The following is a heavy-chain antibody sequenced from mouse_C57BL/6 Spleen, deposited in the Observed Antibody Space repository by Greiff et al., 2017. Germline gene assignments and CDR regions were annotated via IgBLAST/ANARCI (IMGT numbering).Heavy chain of an antibody. V-gene: IGHV1-59*01. D-gene: IGHD2-2*01. CDR3: ARGYYGYDGRYFDV. Sequence: VQLQQPGAELVRPGTSVKLSCKASGYTFTSYWMHWVKQRPGQGLEWIGVIDPSDSYTNYNQKFKGKATWTVDTSSSTAYMQLSSLTSEDSAVYYWARGYYGYDGRYFDVWGTGTTVTVSS. CDR2: IDPSDSYT. CDR1: GYTFTSYW. J-gene: IGHJ1*03.